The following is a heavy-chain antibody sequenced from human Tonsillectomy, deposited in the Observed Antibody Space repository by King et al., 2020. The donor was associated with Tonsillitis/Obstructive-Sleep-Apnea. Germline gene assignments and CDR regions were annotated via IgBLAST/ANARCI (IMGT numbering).Heavy chain of an antibody. V-gene: IGHV4-34*01. CDR1: GGSFSGYY. CDR3: AASWCSGGSCYFGY. D-gene: IGHD2-15*01. J-gene: IGHJ4*02. Sequence: VQLPQWGAGLLKPSETLSLTCAVYGGSFSGYYWSWIRQPPGKGLEWIGEINHSGSTNYNPSLKSRVTISVDTSKNQFSLKLSSVTAADTAVYYCAASWCSGGSCYFGYWGQGTLVTVSS. CDR2: INHSGST.